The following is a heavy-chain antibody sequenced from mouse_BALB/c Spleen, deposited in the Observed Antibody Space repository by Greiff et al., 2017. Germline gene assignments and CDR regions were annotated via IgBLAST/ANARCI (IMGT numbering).Heavy chain of an antibody. CDR1: GFSLTSYG. J-gene: IGHJ3*01. Sequence: VQRVESGPGLVQPSQSLSITCTVSGFSLTSYGVHWVRQSPGKGLEWLGVIWSGGSTDYNAAFISRLSISKDNSKSQVFFKMNSLQANDTAIYYCARGGVFFAYWGQGTLVTVSA. V-gene: IGHV2-2*02. CDR2: IWSGGST. CDR3: ARGGVFFAY.